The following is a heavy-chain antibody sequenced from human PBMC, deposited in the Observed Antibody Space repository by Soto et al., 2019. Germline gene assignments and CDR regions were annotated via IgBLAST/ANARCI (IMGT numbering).Heavy chain of an antibody. CDR3: ARDRLRGYDSSGFYS. D-gene: IGHD3-22*01. CDR1: GYSFRSYG. J-gene: IGHJ5*02. Sequence: QVQLVQSGGELRKPGASVKVSCEASGYSFRSYGINWVRQAPGQGLEWMGWINPYNGNRNYAQKLEDSLTLXTDTSTNTVYMELRSLRSDDTAVYYCARDRLRGYDSSGFYSWGQGTLVIVSS. V-gene: IGHV1-18*01. CDR2: INPYNGNR.